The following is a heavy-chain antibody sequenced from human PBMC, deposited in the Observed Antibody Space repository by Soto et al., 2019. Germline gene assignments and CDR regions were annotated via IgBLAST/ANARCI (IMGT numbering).Heavy chain of an antibody. CDR1: GFPFSSYA. V-gene: IGHV3-23*01. Sequence: GGSLRLSCAASGFPFSSYAMSWVRQAPGKGLEWVSAISGSGGSTYYADSVKGRFTISRDNSKNTLYLQMNSLRAEDTAVYYCAKAKDSSSWYPVYFQHWGQGTLVTVSS. D-gene: IGHD6-13*01. J-gene: IGHJ1*01. CDR3: AKAKDSSSWYPVYFQH. CDR2: ISGSGGST.